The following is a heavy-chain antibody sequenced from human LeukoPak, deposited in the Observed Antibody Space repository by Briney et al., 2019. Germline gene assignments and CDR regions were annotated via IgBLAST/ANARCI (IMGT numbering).Heavy chain of an antibody. V-gene: IGHV3-33*08. J-gene: IGHJ1*01. D-gene: IGHD2-15*01. CDR2: IWYDGSSK. CDR1: GFTFSDYY. Sequence: GGSLRLSCAASGFTFSDYYMSWIRQAPGKGLEWVAVIWYDGSSKYYADSVKGRFTISRDNSKNTLYLQMNSLRAEDTAVYYCARANLGYCSGGSCYSSAEYFQHWGQGTLVTVSS. CDR3: ARANLGYCSGGSCYSSAEYFQH.